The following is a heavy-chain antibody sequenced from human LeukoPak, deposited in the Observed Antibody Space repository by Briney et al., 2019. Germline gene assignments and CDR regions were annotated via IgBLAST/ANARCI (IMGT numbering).Heavy chain of an antibody. Sequence: SETLSLTCTVSGGSISSGGYYWSWIRQPPGKGLEWIGYIYHIGTTDYNPSLKSRVTISVDTSKNQFSLKLSSVTAADTAVYYCARVWEYCSGGSCYSPFDYWGQGTLVTVSS. CDR2: IYHIGTT. CDR1: GGSISSGGYY. CDR3: ARVWEYCSGGSCYSPFDY. V-gene: IGHV4-30-2*01. J-gene: IGHJ4*02. D-gene: IGHD2-15*01.